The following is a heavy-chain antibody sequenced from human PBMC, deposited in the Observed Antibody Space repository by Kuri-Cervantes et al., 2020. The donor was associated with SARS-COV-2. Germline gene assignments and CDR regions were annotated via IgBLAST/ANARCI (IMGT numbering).Heavy chain of an antibody. J-gene: IGHJ6*03. CDR1: GFTFSTYN. V-gene: IGHV3-49*04. Sequence: GESLKISCAASGFTFSTYNMNWVRQAPGKGLEWVGFTKNKTNRGTTEYAASVKGRSTISRDDSKSIAYLQMNSLKTEDTAVYYCTRDGEAARSGGPNYYYYMDVWGKGTTVTVSS. D-gene: IGHD6-6*01. CDR2: TKNKTNRGTT. CDR3: TRDGEAARSGGPNYYYYMDV.